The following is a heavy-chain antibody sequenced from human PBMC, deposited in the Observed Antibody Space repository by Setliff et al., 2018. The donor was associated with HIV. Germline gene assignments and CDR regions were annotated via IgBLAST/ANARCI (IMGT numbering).Heavy chain of an antibody. V-gene: IGHV4-59*11. J-gene: IGHJ6*03. D-gene: IGHD5-18*01. CDR3: AKTIRGYISGDYMDV. CDR1: GGSITSHY. Sequence: SETLSLTCTISGGSITSHYWSWIRQPPGKGLEWIGYVFYTGGTNYRPSLRGRVTISVDTSKNHFSLKLSSVAAADTAVYYCAKTIRGYISGDYMDVWGKGTTVTVS. CDR2: VFYTGGT.